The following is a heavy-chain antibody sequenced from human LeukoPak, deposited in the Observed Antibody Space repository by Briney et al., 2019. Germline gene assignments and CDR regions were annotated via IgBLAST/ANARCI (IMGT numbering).Heavy chain of an antibody. CDR1: GYVFITYG. D-gene: IGHD3-10*01. Sequence: ASVKVSCKASGYVFITYGINWVRQAPGQGLEWMGRINTSNGYSDYAQNFQERITMSTDTATDTVYMELGSLSSDDPPVYYCARDPYYNGLGSYYDWGQGTLVTVSS. CDR2: INTSNGYS. J-gene: IGHJ4*02. CDR3: ARDPYYNGLGSYYD. V-gene: IGHV1-18*01.